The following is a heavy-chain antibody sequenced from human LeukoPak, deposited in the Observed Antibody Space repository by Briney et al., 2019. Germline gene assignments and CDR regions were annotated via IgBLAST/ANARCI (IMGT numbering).Heavy chain of an antibody. V-gene: IGHV3-9*01. Sequence: GGSLRLSCAASGFTFDDYAIHWARHAPGKGLEWVSGISWNSGTLGYADSVKGRFTISRDNAKNSLYLQMNSLRAEDTALYYCAKGRGGSYSGFDYWGQGTLVTVSS. J-gene: IGHJ4*02. CDR2: ISWNSGTL. D-gene: IGHD1-26*01. CDR3: AKGRGGSYSGFDY. CDR1: GFTFDDYA.